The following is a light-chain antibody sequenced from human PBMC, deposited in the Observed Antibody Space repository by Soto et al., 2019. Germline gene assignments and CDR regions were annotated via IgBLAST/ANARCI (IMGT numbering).Light chain of an antibody. CDR3: QQYNNWPLT. Sequence: EIVMTQSPATLSVSPGERATLSCRASQSVSSNLAWYQQKPGQAPRLLIYGASTRATGIPARFSGSGSGTDFTLTISSLQSEDFAVYYCQQYNNWPLTFGGGTQVDNK. CDR2: GAS. V-gene: IGKV3D-15*01. CDR1: QSVSSN. J-gene: IGKJ4*01.